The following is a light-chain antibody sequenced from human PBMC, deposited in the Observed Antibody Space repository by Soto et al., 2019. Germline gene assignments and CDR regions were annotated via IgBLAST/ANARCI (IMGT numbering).Light chain of an antibody. CDR1: QSVSNNY. Sequence: EIVLTQSPGTLSLSPGDRATLSCRASQSVSNNYLAWYQQKPGQAPRLLIYGASSRATGVPDRFSGSGSGTDFTLTISRLEPEDVAVYYCQQYGTTPLTFGGGTKVDIK. J-gene: IGKJ4*01. CDR3: QQYGTTPLT. CDR2: GAS. V-gene: IGKV3-20*01.